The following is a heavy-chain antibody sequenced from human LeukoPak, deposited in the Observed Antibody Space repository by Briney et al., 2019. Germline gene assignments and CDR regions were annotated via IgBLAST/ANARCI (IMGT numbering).Heavy chain of an antibody. CDR2: IRTTGEGAKYA. CDR1: GFSFTDYP. J-gene: IGHJ4*02. CDR3: ATDQRYAFDY. Sequence: GGSLRLSCAASGFSFTDYPMNWVRQAPGKGLEWISNIRTTGEGAKYAYYADGGKGLVTNSREDGKNTLYLHMNSLRDDDTAVYYCATDQRYAFDYWGQGILVTVSS. V-gene: IGHV3-48*02. D-gene: IGHD3-16*01.